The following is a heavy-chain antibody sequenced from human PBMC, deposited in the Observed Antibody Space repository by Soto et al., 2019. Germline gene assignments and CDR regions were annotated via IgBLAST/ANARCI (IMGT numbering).Heavy chain of an antibody. CDR1: GLPFRGYG. CDR2: ISGSGDST. Sequence: PGGSLRLSCGASGLPFRGYGMHLVRQAPGKGLEWVSVISGSGDSTYYADSVKGRFTISRDNSKNTLYLQMNSLRAEDTAVYYCAKRGSGSQFDYWGQGTRVTVSS. CDR3: AKRGSGSQFDY. D-gene: IGHD1-26*01. V-gene: IGHV3-23*01. J-gene: IGHJ4*02.